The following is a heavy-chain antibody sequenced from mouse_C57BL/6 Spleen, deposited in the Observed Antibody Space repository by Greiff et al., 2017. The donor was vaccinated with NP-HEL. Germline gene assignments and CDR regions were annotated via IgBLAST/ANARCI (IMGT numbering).Heavy chain of an antibody. CDR3: AREGITTVVPTGWFAY. Sequence: DVQLQESGPGLVKPSQSLSLTCSVPGYSITSGYYWNWIRQFPGNKLEWMGYISYDGSNNYNPSLKNRISITRDTSKNQFFLKLNSVTTEDTATYYCAREGITTVVPTGWFAYWGQGTLVTVSA. V-gene: IGHV3-6*01. J-gene: IGHJ3*01. D-gene: IGHD1-1*01. CDR1: GYSITSGYY. CDR2: ISYDGSN.